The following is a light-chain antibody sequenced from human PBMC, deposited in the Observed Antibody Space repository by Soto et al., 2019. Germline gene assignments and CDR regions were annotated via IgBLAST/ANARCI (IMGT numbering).Light chain of an antibody. CDR1: TGDVGGYNF. Sequence: QSALTQPRSVSGSPGQSVTISCTGTTGDVGGYNFVSWYQQHPGKAPTLMIFDVSQRPSGAPDRFSGSKSGNTASLTISGLQADDEADYYCGSYGGSYTWVFGGGTKVTVL. J-gene: IGLJ3*02. CDR2: DVS. V-gene: IGLV2-11*01. CDR3: GSYGGSYTWV.